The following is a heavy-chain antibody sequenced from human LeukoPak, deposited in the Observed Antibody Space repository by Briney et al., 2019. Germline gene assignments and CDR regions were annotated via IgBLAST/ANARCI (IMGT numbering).Heavy chain of an antibody. CDR1: GFTLSSYW. V-gene: IGHV3-74*01. Sequence: GSLRISWAGSGFTLSSYWMEWVRQVPGEGLVWVSRIKSDGSDTRYADSVKGRFTISRDNAKNTLYLQMNSLRAEDTAVYYCARGYSSGLHFDYWGQGTLVTVSS. D-gene: IGHD6-19*01. J-gene: IGHJ4*02. CDR3: ARGYSSGLHFDY. CDR2: IKSDGSDT.